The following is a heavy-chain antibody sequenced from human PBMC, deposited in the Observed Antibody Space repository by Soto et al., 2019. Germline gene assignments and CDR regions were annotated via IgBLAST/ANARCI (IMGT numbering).Heavy chain of an antibody. CDR1: GFTFRSYT. CDR3: ARVRGANYYFDY. V-gene: IGHV3-21*01. D-gene: IGHD2-15*01. J-gene: IGHJ4*02. CDR2: ISYNGGYI. Sequence: PGGSLRLSCAASGFTFRSYTMNWVRQAPGKGLEWVSSISYNGGYIYYADSLKGRFTISRDNPKNSLYLQMNSLRAEDTAVYYCARVRGANYYFDYWGQGTRVTVS.